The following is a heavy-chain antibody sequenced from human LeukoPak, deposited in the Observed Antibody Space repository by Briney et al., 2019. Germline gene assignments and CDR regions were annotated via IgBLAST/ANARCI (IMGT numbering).Heavy chain of an antibody. CDR1: GFTFSSYE. CDR2: ISSSGSTI. J-gene: IGHJ6*04. D-gene: IGHD3-10*02. V-gene: IGHV3-48*03. CDR3: AELGITMIGGV. Sequence: GGSLRLSCAASGFTFSSYEMNWVRQAPGKGLDRVSYISSSGSTIYYADSVKGRFTISRDNAKNSLYLQMNSLRAGDTAVYYCAELGITMIGGVWGKGTTVTISS.